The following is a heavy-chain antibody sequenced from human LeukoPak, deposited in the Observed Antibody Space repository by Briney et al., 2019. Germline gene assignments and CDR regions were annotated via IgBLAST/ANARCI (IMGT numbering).Heavy chain of an antibody. D-gene: IGHD3-3*01. CDR1: GGTFGNYA. CDR3: ATLTGDDLWSGYEYYYYYMDD. J-gene: IGHJ6*03. V-gene: IGHV1-69*05. CDR2: IAPILGTP. Sequence: SVKVSCKASGGTFGNYAINWVRQVPGQGLEWMGGIAPILGTPNYAQKFRGRVTITTGQSTNTAYMELSSLRSDDTAVYYCATLTGDDLWSGYEYYYYYMDDWGEGTTVTVSS.